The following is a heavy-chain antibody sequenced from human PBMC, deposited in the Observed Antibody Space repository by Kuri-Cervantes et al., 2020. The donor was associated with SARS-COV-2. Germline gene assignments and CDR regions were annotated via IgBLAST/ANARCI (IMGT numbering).Heavy chain of an antibody. J-gene: IGHJ6*02. V-gene: IGHV4-34*01. D-gene: IGHD6-6*01. CDR2: INHSGST. CDR3: AARGSSSGENYYYYGMDV. CDR1: GGSFSGYY. Sequence: ESLKISCAVYGGSFSGYYWSWIRQPPGKGLEWIGEINHSGSTNYNPSLKSRVTISVDTSKNQFSLKLSSVTAADTAVYYCAARGSSSGENYYYYGMDVWGQGTTVTVSS.